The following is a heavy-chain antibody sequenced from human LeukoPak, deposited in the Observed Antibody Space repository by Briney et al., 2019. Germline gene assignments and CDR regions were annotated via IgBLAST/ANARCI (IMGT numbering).Heavy chain of an antibody. V-gene: IGHV3-20*04. CDR2: INWNGANT. CDR3: ARRSEFGVLYYMDV. D-gene: IGHD3-16*01. CDR1: GFIFDEYG. Sequence: GGSLRLSCAASGFIFDEYGMTWVRQVPGKGLEWVSGINWNGANTGYADSVKGRFTISRDNAKNSLYLQMNSLRAEDTAVYYCARRSEFGVLYYMDVWGKGTTVTVS. J-gene: IGHJ6*03.